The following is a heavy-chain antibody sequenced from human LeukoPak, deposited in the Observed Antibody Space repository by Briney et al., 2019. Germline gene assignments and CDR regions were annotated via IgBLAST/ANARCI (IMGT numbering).Heavy chain of an antibody. CDR2: IYYSGST. CDR3: ARVRGYGDYAPLRAFDI. J-gene: IGHJ3*02. Sequence: SETLSLTCTVSGGSISSYYWSWIRQPPGKGLEWIGYIYYSGSTNYNPSLKSRVTISVDTSKNQFSLKLSSVTAADTAVYYCARVRGYGDYAPLRAFDIWGQGTMVTVSS. V-gene: IGHV4-59*01. D-gene: IGHD4-17*01. CDR1: GGSISSYY.